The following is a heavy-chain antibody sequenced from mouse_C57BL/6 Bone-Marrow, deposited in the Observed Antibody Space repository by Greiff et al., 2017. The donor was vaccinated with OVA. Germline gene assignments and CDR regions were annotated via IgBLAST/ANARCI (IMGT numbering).Heavy chain of an antibody. D-gene: IGHD2-4*01. CDR1: GFTFTDYY. Sequence: EVKLMESGGGLVQPGGSLSLSCAASGFTFTDYYMSWVRQPPGKALEWLGFIRNKANGYTTEYSASVKGRFTISRDNYQSILYLQMNALRAEDSATYYCARDVITTYYFDYWGQGTTLTVSS. V-gene: IGHV7-3*01. CDR3: ARDVITTYYFDY. J-gene: IGHJ2*01. CDR2: IRNKANGYTT.